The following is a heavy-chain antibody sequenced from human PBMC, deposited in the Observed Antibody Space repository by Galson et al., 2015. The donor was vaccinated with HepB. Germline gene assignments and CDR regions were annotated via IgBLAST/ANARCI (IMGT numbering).Heavy chain of an antibody. CDR2: ISAYNGNT. D-gene: IGHD3-22*01. CDR1: GYTFTSYG. CDR3: ARSGYYYDSSGYGANYYYYGMDV. J-gene: IGHJ6*02. V-gene: IGHV1-18*04. Sequence: SVKVSCKASGYTFTSYGISWVRQAPGRGLEWMGWISAYNGNTNYAQKLQGRVTMTTDTSTSTAYMELRSLRSDDTAVYYCARSGYYYDSSGYGANYYYYGMDVWGQGTTVTVSS.